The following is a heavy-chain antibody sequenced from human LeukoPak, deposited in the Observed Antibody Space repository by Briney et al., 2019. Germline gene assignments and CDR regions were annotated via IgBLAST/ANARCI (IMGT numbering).Heavy chain of an antibody. CDR3: ARDHSPKWGSGERSFDL. J-gene: IGHJ4*02. CDR1: GFTFSSCA. D-gene: IGHD7-27*01. CDR2: ISGSGGST. Sequence: GGSLRLSCAASGFTFSSCAMSWVRQSPGEGREWVSSISGSGGSTYYADSVKGRFIISRDNSKNTLYMQMNSLRAEDTALYYCARDHSPKWGSGERSFDLWGQGTLVTASS. V-gene: IGHV3-23*01.